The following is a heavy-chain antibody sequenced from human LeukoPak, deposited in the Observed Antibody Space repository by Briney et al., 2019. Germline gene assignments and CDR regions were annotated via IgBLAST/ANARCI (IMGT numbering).Heavy chain of an antibody. D-gene: IGHD2-15*01. Sequence: SETLSLTYTVSGGSIGDYYWSWIRQPPGKGLEWIGYIYPSGSTNYNPSLKSRVTISVDTSKNHFSPMLSSVTAADTAVYFCAGYSENYYYYMDVWGKGTTVTFSS. CDR2: IYPSGST. CDR1: GGSIGDYY. V-gene: IGHV4-4*09. CDR3: AGYSENYYYYMDV. J-gene: IGHJ6*03.